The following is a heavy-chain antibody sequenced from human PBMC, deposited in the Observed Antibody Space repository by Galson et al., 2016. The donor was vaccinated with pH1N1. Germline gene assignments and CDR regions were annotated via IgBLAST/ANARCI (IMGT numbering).Heavy chain of an antibody. D-gene: IGHD6-19*01. CDR3: ARETPYSSGWGYYYGMDV. CDR1: GFTFSTYA. J-gene: IGHJ6*02. CDR2: TSYDGSNK. V-gene: IGHV3-30-3*01. Sequence: SLRLSCAASGFTFSTYAMHWVRQAPGKGLEWVAPTSYDGSNKYYADSVKGRFTISRDNSKSTLYLEMNSLRAEDTAVYYCARETPYSSGWGYYYGMDVWAKGPRSPSP.